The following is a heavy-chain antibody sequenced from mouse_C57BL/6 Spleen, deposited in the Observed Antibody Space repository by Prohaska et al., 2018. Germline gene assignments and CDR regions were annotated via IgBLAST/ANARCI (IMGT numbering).Heavy chain of an antibody. CDR3: TRYRVYAMDY. CDR2: IDPETGGT. Sequence: QVQLQQSGAELVRPGASVTLSSKASGYTFTDYEMHWVKQTPVHGLEWIGAIDPETGGTAYNQKFKGKVILTADKSSSTAYMELRSLTSEDSAVYYCTRYRVYAMDYWGQGTSVTVSS. J-gene: IGHJ4*01. D-gene: IGHD2-14*01. V-gene: IGHV1-15*01. CDR1: GYTFTDYE.